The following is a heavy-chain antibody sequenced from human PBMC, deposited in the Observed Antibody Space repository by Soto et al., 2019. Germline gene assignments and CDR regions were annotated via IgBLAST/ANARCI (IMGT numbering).Heavy chain of an antibody. CDR2: IRGSGDIT. Sequence: EVQLLESGGGLVQPGGSLRLSCAASGFTFNSYVMSWVRQAPGKGLDWVSDIRGSGDITHYADSVKGRFSISRDNSKNTLYLQMNSLSAEDTAVYYCAKIGRNWYFDLWGRGTLVTVSS. J-gene: IGHJ2*01. CDR3: AKIGRNWYFDL. CDR1: GFTFNSYV. V-gene: IGHV3-23*01.